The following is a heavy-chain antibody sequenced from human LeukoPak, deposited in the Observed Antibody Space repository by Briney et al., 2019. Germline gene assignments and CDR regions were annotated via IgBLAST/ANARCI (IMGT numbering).Heavy chain of an antibody. CDR1: GYSISSGYY. Sequence: PSETLSLTCAVSGYSISSGYYWGWIRQPPGEGLEWIGSIYHSGSTYYNPSLKSRVTISVDTSKNQFSLKLSSVTAADTAVYYCARRAVAGRYYFDYWGQGTLVTVSS. CDR3: ARRAVAGRYYFDY. D-gene: IGHD6-19*01. J-gene: IGHJ4*02. CDR2: IYHSGST. V-gene: IGHV4-38-2*01.